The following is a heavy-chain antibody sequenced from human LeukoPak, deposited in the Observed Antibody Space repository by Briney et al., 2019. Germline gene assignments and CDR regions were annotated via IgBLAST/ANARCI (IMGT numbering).Heavy chain of an antibody. V-gene: IGHV4-59*01. Sequence: PSETLSLTCTVSGGSFSSYYWNWIRQPPGKGLEWIGFIYNNGNTNYNPSLKSRVTISVDTSTNQFSLKLNSVTAADTALYYCARSYGGFAWFDPWGQGTLVTVSS. J-gene: IGHJ5*02. CDR1: GGSFSSYY. CDR3: ARSYGGFAWFDP. CDR2: IYNNGNT. D-gene: IGHD5-12*01.